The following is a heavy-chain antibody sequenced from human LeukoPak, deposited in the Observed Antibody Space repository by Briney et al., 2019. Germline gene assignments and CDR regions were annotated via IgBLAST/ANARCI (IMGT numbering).Heavy chain of an antibody. CDR3: ARDLTVTTMDY. V-gene: IGHV3-21*06. CDR2: ISGSGNYI. D-gene: IGHD4-17*01. Sequence: PGGSLRLSCAASEVTFSTYTMTWVRQAPGKGLEWVSSISGSGNYIYYADSLKGRFTISRDNANNLLFLQMNSLRAEDTAVYYCARDLTVTTMDYWGQGTLVTVSS. CDR1: EVTFSTYT. J-gene: IGHJ4*02.